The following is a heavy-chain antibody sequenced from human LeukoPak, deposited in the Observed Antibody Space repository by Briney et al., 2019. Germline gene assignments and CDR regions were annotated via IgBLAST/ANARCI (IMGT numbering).Heavy chain of an antibody. Sequence: GASVKVSCKASGYSFTSYYIHWVRQAPGQGLEWMGIINPSGGSTSYAPKFQGRVTMTRDTSTSTVYMELSSLRSEDTAVYYCARDIYTSGSLGYWGQGTPVTVSS. D-gene: IGHD3-10*01. CDR2: INPSGGST. CDR1: GYSFTSYY. CDR3: ARDIYTSGSLGY. V-gene: IGHV1-46*01. J-gene: IGHJ4*02.